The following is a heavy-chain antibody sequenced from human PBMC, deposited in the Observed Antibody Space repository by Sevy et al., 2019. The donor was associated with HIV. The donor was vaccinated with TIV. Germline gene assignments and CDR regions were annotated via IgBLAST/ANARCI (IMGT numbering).Heavy chain of an antibody. CDR1: GGTFSSYA. CDR2: IIPIFGTA. J-gene: IGHJ6*03. Sequence: ASVKVSCKASGGTFSSYAISWVRQAPGQGLEWMGGIIPIFGTANYAEKFQGRVTITADKSTSTAYMELSGLISEDTAGYYCARSSMVRGVPYYYYIDVWGKGTTVTVSS. V-gene: IGHV1-69*06. D-gene: IGHD3-10*01. CDR3: ARSSMVRGVPYYYYIDV.